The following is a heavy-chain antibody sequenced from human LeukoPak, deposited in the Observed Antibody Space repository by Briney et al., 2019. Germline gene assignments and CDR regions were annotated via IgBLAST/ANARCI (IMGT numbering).Heavy chain of an antibody. Sequence: GASVKVSCKASGYTFTSYGISWVRQAPGQGLEWMGWISAYNGNTNYAQKLQGRVTMTTDTSTSTVYMELRSLRSDDTAVYYCARVFRASSWSYYYYYGMDVWGQGTTVTVSS. CDR1: GYTFTSYG. J-gene: IGHJ6*02. V-gene: IGHV1-18*01. CDR2: ISAYNGNT. D-gene: IGHD6-13*01. CDR3: ARVFRASSWSYYYYYGMDV.